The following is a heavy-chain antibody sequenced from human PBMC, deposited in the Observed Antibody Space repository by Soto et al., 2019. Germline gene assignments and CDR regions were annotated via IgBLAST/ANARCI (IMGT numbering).Heavy chain of an antibody. Sequence: QVQLVQSGAEVKKPGASVKVSCKASGYTFTGYYMHWVRQAPGQGLEWMGWINTNSGATNYAQKFQGRVTMTRDTSITTAFMDLSRLRPDDTAVYYCARLALEGRYYYYAMDVWGQGTTVTVSS. CDR3: ARLALEGRYYYYAMDV. CDR2: INTNSGAT. J-gene: IGHJ6*02. D-gene: IGHD3-16*02. CDR1: GYTFTGYY. V-gene: IGHV1-2*02.